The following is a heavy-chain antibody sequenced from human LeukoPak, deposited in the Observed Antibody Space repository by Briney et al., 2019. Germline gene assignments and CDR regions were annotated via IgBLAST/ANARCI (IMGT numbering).Heavy chain of an antibody. CDR3: TRRGGSSSSDWFDP. CDR1: GGSISNYD. D-gene: IGHD6-6*01. V-gene: IGHV4-59*08. CDR2: VYYTGST. Sequence: SETLSLTCTVSGGSISNYDWSWIRQPPGKGLEWIGYVYYTGSTSYNPSLKSRVTISGDTSKNQFSLKLSSVTAADTAVYYCTRRGGSSSSDWFDPWGQGTLVIVSS. J-gene: IGHJ5*02.